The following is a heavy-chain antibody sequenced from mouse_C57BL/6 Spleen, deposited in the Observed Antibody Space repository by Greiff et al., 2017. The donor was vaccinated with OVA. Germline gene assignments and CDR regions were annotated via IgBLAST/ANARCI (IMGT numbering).Heavy chain of an antibody. CDR3: ATAAQADFDV. Sequence: VQLQQSGAELVKPGASVKLSCTASGFHIQDYYMPWVKQRTEQGLEWIGRIDPVDGVTKYATKFQGKATITADKSSNTAYMQLSSLTSEDSAVYYCATAAQADFDVWGKGTTLTVSS. D-gene: IGHD3-2*02. CDR1: GFHIQDYY. J-gene: IGHJ1*03. CDR2: IDPVDGVT. V-gene: IGHV14-2*01.